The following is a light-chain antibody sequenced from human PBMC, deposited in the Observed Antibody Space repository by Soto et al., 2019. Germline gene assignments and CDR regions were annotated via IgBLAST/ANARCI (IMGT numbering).Light chain of an antibody. J-gene: IGKJ1*01. V-gene: IGKV3-15*01. Sequence: EIVMTQSPATLSVSPGERATLSCRASQSVSSYLAWYQQKPGQAPRLLIYGASTRATGIPGRFSGSGSGTEFALTISSLQSEDFAVYYCQQYNDWPQTFGQGTKVDIK. CDR3: QQYNDWPQT. CDR2: GAS. CDR1: QSVSSY.